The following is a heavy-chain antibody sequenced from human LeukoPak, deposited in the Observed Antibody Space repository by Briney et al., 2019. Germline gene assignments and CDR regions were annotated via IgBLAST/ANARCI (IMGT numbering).Heavy chain of an antibody. CDR3: ARDSRIDY. CDR1: GFTFSSYG. J-gene: IGHJ4*02. Sequence: GGSLRLSCAASGFTFSSYGMHWVRQAPGKGLEWVAVISYDGRNKYYADSVKSRFTISRDNSKNTLYLQMSSLRAEDTAVYYCARDSRIDYWGQGTLVTVSS. CDR2: ISYDGRNK. V-gene: IGHV3-30*03.